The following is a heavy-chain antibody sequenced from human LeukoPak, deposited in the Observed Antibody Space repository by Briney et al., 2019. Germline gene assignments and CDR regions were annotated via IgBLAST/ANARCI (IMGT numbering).Heavy chain of an antibody. D-gene: IGHD6-19*01. J-gene: IGHJ4*02. V-gene: IGHV4-4*07. CDR2: IYTSGST. Sequence: SETLSLTCTVSGGSINTYYRSWLRQPAGKGLEWIGRIYTSGSTYYNPSLKSRVTMSVDTSKNQFSLKLSSVTAADTAVYYCARYMYSSGWYYFDYWGQGTLVTVSS. CDR3: ARYMYSSGWYYFDY. CDR1: GGSINTYY.